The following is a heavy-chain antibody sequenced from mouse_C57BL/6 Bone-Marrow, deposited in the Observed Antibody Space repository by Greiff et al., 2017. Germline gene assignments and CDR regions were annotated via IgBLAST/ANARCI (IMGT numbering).Heavy chain of an antibody. CDR3: ARLEFDGSGGDWYFDF. CDR1: GYTFTSYD. J-gene: IGHJ1*03. Sequence: QVQLQQSGPELVKPGASVKLSCKASGYTFTSYDINWVKQRPGQGLEWIGWIYPRDGSTKYNEKFKGKATLTVDTSSSTAYMELHSLTSEGSAVYFYARLEFDGSGGDWYFDFWGTGTTVTVSA. D-gene: IGHD1-1*01. CDR2: IYPRDGST. V-gene: IGHV1-85*01.